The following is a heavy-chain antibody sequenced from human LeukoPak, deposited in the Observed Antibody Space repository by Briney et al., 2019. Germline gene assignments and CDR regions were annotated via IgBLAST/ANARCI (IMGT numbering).Heavy chain of an antibody. D-gene: IGHD5-12*01. CDR1: GFTFSSYA. J-gene: IGHJ5*02. Sequence: GGSLRLSCAASGFTFSSYAMSWVRQAPWTGLEWVGSLTDSGDATYYADSVKGRLTISRDNSNSTLYLRISGLRDEDTAVYYCARGYSHNSGGWLDPWGQGTLVTVSS. V-gene: IGHV3-23*01. CDR2: LTDSGDAT. CDR3: ARGYSHNSGGWLDP.